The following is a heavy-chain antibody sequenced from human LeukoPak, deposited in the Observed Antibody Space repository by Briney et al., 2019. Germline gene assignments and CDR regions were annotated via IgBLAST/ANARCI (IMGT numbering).Heavy chain of an antibody. CDR2: IYSGGTT. V-gene: IGHV3-53*01. CDR3: ARSSERKYYFDY. D-gene: IGHD3-22*01. J-gene: IGHJ4*02. Sequence: PGGSLRLSCAASVFTVSGNYMSCVRQAPGKGLEWVPLIYSGGTTYYADSVKGRFTISRDNSKNTLYLQMNSLRAEDTAVYYCARSSERKYYFDYWGQGTLVTVYS. CDR1: VFTVSGNY.